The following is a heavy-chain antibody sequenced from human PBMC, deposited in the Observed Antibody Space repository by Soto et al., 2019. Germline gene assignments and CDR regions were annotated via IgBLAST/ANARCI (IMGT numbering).Heavy chain of an antibody. Sequence: CGPIRLPWAASGGICSNPGRNWVRQATGKGLEWVGRIKSKADGATTDFPAPGKGRLAISSDDSKNMIYMQIRSLRTDVPAVYYSSTRCQTNIPTALVDYCAHGSLVTV. CDR3: STRCQTNIPTALVDY. CDR1: GGICSNPG. J-gene: IGHJ4*01. D-gene: IGHD2-2*01. V-gene: IGHV3-15*07. CDR2: IKSKADGATT.